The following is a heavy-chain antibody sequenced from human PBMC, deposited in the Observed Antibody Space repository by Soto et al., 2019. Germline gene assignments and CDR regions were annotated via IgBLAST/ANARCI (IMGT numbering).Heavy chain of an antibody. CDR1: GFTFSSYS. CDR3: ATAKLLLPWLFDY. D-gene: IGHD2-15*01. J-gene: IGHJ4*02. Sequence: PGGSLRLSCAASGFTFSSYSMNWVRQAPGKGLEWVSYISSKDNTIYYADSVKGRFIISRDNAKNSLYLQMNSLRDEDTAVYYCATAKLLLPWLFDYWGQGTLVTVSS. V-gene: IGHV3-48*02. CDR2: ISSKDNTI.